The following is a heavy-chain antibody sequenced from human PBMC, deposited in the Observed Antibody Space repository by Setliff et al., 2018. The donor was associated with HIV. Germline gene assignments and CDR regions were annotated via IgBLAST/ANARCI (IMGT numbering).Heavy chain of an antibody. CDR2: IYHSGRT. CDR3: ARLGDSGYDFRGYFDY. V-gene: IGHV4-39*01. D-gene: IGHD5-12*01. J-gene: IGHJ4*02. CDR1: GGSISSSDHY. Sequence: ETLSLTCTVSGGSISSSDHYWGWIRQPPGKGLEWIGSIYHSGRTFYNPSLNSRVTISVDTSRNQFSLKLTSVTAADTALYFCARLGDSGYDFRGYFDYWGQGKLVTVSS.